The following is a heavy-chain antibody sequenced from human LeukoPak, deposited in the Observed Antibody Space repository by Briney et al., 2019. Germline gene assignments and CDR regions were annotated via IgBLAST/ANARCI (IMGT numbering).Heavy chain of an antibody. CDR3: ARGDLLTGYYRAYYFDY. D-gene: IGHD3-9*01. Sequence: ASVKLSCKASGGIFSSYAISWVRQAPGQGLEWMGGIIPIFGTANYAQKFQGRVTITADESTSTAYMELSSLRSEDTAVYYCARGDLLTGYYRAYYFDYWGQGTLVTVSS. CDR2: IIPIFGTA. CDR1: GGIFSSYA. J-gene: IGHJ4*02. V-gene: IGHV1-69*13.